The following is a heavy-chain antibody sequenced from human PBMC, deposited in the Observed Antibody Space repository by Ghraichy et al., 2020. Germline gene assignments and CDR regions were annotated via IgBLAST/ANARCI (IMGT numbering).Heavy chain of an antibody. V-gene: IGHV4-59*01. CDR2: IYYTGRT. D-gene: IGHD3-9*01. CDR3: ARAHAVYDILTRRYGYYFDY. Sequence: SQTLSLTCSVSGGSITSYYWSWIRQPPGKGLEWIGYIYYTGRTSYNPSLKSRVTMSIDTPKNQFSLNVTSVTAADTAMYFFARAHAVYDILTRRYGYYFDYWGQGNQVTVSS. J-gene: IGHJ4*02. CDR1: GGSITSYY.